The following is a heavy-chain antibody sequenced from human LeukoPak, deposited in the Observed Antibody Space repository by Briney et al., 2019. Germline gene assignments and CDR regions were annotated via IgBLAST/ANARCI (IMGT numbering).Heavy chain of an antibody. V-gene: IGHV3-33*01. Sequence: PGRSLTLSCPASGFTFSSYVMHWVRQAAGKGLDGVAGRWYDGSNKYYADSVNGRFTISRDNSKNTLYLQMNSLRAEDTAVYYCARDCSFLARGDGYNCLPDYWGQGTLVTVPS. CDR1: GFTFSSYV. CDR2: RWYDGSNK. CDR3: ARDCSFLARGDGYNCLPDY. D-gene: IGHD5-24*01. J-gene: IGHJ4*02.